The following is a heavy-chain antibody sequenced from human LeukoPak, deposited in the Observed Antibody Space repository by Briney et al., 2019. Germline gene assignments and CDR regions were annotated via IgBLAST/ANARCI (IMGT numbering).Heavy chain of an antibody. Sequence: GGSLRLSCAASGFTFSYYTMNWVRQAPGKGLEWVSSISSGSSYIYYADSVKGRCTISRDNAKNLLYLQMNSLRAEDTAVYYCARDRNYYGSGSLDYWGQGALVSVSS. V-gene: IGHV3-21*01. CDR3: ARDRNYYGSGSLDY. CDR2: ISSGSSYI. J-gene: IGHJ4*02. D-gene: IGHD3-10*01. CDR1: GFTFSYYT.